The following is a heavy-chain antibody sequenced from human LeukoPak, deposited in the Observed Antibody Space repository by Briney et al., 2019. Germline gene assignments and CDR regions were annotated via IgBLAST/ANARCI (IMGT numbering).Heavy chain of an antibody. J-gene: IGHJ4*02. CDR3: ARARGGWYLGQFDY. D-gene: IGHD6-19*01. V-gene: IGHV3-30*04. Sequence: GGSLRLSCTASGFTFSSYAMHWVRQAPGKGLGWVAVISYDGSNKYSADSVKGRFTISRDNSKNTLYLQMNSLRAEDTAVYYCARARGGWYLGQFDYWGQGTLVTVSS. CDR2: ISYDGSNK. CDR1: GFTFSSYA.